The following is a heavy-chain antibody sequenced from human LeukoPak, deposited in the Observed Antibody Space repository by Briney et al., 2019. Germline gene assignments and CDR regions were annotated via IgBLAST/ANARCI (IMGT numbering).Heavy chain of an antibody. J-gene: IGHJ6*02. CDR2: IHYTGST. CDR1: GGSISDNS. V-gene: IGHV4-59*08. Sequence: PSETLSLTCSVSGGSISDNSWCWVRRPPAKGLGLIGHIHYTGSTDYNPSLKSRVTLSLATPKTQFSLKVSSVTAADTAVYYCARLSHIAEAGAYSYHSLTIWSQGTTVTVSS. CDR3: ARLSHIAEAGAYSYHSLTI. D-gene: IGHD6-13*01.